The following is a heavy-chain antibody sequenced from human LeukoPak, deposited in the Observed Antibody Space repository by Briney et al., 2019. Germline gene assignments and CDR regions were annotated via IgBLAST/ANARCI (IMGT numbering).Heavy chain of an antibody. CDR2: INNDESKT. D-gene: IGHD6-19*01. CDR1: GFTLITYW. CDR3: ARPSVAGPYFDF. V-gene: IGHV3-74*01. Sequence: HPGGSLRLSCAACGFTLITYWMHWVRQAPGEGLVWVSRINNDESKTNYADSVKGRFTISRDNAKNTLYLQMNSLRAEDTAVYYCARPSVAGPYFDFWGQGTLVTVSS. J-gene: IGHJ4*02.